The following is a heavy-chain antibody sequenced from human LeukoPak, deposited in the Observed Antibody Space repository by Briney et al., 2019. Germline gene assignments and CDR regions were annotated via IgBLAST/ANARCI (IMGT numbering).Heavy chain of an antibody. CDR1: DGSFSGYY. D-gene: IGHD3-22*01. Sequence: SETLSLTCAVYDGSFSGYYWSWIRQPPGKGLEWIGEINHSGSTNYNPSLKSRVTISVDTSKNQFSLKLSSVTAADTAVYYCARGLRYYYDSSGYYTDWGQGTLVTVSS. CDR2: INHSGST. CDR3: ARGLRYYYDSSGYYTD. V-gene: IGHV4-34*01. J-gene: IGHJ4*02.